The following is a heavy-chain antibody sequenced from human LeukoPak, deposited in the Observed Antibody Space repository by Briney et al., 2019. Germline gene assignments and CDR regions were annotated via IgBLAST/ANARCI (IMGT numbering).Heavy chain of an antibody. D-gene: IGHD1-26*01. CDR3: ARDPQIIVGATNHFDN. J-gene: IGHJ4*02. Sequence: GGSVRLSCAASGFTFSSCSMNWVRQAPGKGLEWISYISRSSSIINYADSVKGRFTISRDNAKNSLYLQMNSLRDEDTAVYYCARDPQIIVGATNHFDNWGQGTLVTVSS. CDR2: ISRSSSII. CDR1: GFTFSSCS. V-gene: IGHV3-48*02.